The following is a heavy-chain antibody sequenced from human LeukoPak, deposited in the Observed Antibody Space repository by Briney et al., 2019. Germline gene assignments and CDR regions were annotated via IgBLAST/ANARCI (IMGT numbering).Heavy chain of an antibody. V-gene: IGHV3-30*18. CDR3: ANGYSYGVDAFDI. D-gene: IGHD5-18*01. Sequence: GGALRLSCAASGFTFSSYGMHWVRQAPGKGLEWVAVISYDGSNKYYADSVKGRITISRDNSKNTLYLQMNSLRAEDTAVYYCANGYSYGVDAFDIWGQGTMVTVSS. CDR2: ISYDGSNK. J-gene: IGHJ3*02. CDR1: GFTFSSYG.